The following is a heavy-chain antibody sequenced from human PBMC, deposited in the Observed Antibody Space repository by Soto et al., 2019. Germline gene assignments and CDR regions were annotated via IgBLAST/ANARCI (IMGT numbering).Heavy chain of an antibody. J-gene: IGHJ1*01. CDR3: ARGDSSRWYGHFQH. CDR1: GFTFSSYA. V-gene: IGHV3-30-3*01. Sequence: QVQLVESGGGVVQPGRSLRLSCAASGFTFSSYAMYWVRQAPGKGLELVAVISYDGSNKYYADSVKGRFTISRDNSKNTLYLQMNSLTAEDAAVYNCARGDSSRWYGHFQHWGKGTPGTVSS. D-gene: IGHD6-13*01. CDR2: ISYDGSNK.